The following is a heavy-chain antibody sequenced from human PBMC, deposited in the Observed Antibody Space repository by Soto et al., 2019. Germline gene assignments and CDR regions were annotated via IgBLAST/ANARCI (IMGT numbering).Heavy chain of an antibody. V-gene: IGHV4-61*01. CDR3: ATFYHDFWSGYHDYYYYGMDV. CDR1: GGSVSSGSYY. D-gene: IGHD3-3*01. CDR2: IYYSGST. Sequence: SETLSLTCIVSGGSVSSGSYYWSWIRQPPGKGLEWIGYIYYSGSTNYNPSLKSRVTISVDTSKNQFSLKLSSVTAADTAVYYCATFYHDFWSGYHDYYYYGMDVWGQGTTVTVSS. J-gene: IGHJ6*02.